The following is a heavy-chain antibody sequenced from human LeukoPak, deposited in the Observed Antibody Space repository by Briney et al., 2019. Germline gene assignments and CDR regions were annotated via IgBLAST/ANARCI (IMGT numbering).Heavy chain of an antibody. Sequence: SETLSLTCAVSGYSISSGYYWIWIRQPPGKGLEWIGSFYHSDSIYYNPSLESRVTMSVDTSKNQFSLKLSFVTAADTAVYYCARQHDSYHYYYVDVWGKGTTFTVSS. CDR1: GYSISSGYY. D-gene: IGHD6-13*01. CDR3: ARQHDSYHYYYVDV. J-gene: IGHJ6*03. CDR2: FYHSDSI. V-gene: IGHV4-38-2*01.